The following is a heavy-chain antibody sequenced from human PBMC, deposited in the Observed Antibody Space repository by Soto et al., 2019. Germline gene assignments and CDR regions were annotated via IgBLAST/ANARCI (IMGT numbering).Heavy chain of an antibody. D-gene: IGHD2-2*01. CDR3: AKVRPLRDFTSTSCLGAFDI. CDR1: AFTFRSYA. Sequence: EEQLLESGGGLVRPGGSLRLSCAASAFTFRSYAMSWVRQAPGKGLEWVSAITASAATTYYADSVKGRFTISRDNSKNTLYLRMNSLRAEDTAVYYCAKVRPLRDFTSTSCLGAFDIWGQGTMVTVS. J-gene: IGHJ3*02. V-gene: IGHV3-23*01. CDR2: ITASAATT.